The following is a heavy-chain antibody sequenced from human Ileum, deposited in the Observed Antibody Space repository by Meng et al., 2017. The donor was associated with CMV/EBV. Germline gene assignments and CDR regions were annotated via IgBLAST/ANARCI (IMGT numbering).Heavy chain of an antibody. CDR3: ARSRVYWYFDL. J-gene: IGHJ2*01. V-gene: IGHV4-34*02. CDR2: ISHSGIT. Sequence: PLRRLGLVHLQPSETLSPTGAVDVGSFSDYYWRWIRQPPGKGLEWIGEISHSGITNYNPSLKSRVTISIDTSKKQFSLKLSSVTAADTAVYYCARSRVYWYFDLWGRGTLVTVSS. CDR1: VGSFSDYY.